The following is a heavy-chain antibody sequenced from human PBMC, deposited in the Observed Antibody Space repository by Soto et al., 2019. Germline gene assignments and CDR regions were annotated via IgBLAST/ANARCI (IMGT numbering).Heavy chain of an antibody. CDR3: ASWHEREHAYDV. Sequence: PGGSLRLSCAAFGLTVSGKKYVAWVRQAPGKGLEWVSALYDVDGSFYADSVKGRFTTSSDSSKTTVYLQMNGLRPDDTAVYYCASWHEREHAYDVWGQGTRVTVSS. J-gene: IGHJ1*01. D-gene: IGHD3-16*01. V-gene: IGHV3-53*01. CDR1: GLTVSGKKY. CDR2: LYDVDGS.